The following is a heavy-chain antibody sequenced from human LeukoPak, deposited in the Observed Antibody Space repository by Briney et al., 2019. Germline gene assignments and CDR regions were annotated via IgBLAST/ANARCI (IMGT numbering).Heavy chain of an antibody. CDR2: IKQDGSEK. Sequence: GGSLRLSCAASGFTFSSHWMSWVRQAPGKGLEWVANIKQDGSEKYYVDSVKGRFTISRDNAKNSLYLQMNSLRAEDTAVYYCARSHLYYYGSGTLGGYFDYWGQGTLVTVSS. CDR3: ARSHLYYYGSGTLGGYFDY. D-gene: IGHD3-10*01. J-gene: IGHJ4*02. CDR1: GFTFSSHW. V-gene: IGHV3-7*01.